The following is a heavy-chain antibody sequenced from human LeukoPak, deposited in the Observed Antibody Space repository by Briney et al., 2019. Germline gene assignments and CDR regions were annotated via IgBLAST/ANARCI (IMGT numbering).Heavy chain of an antibody. CDR2: ISYEGSDK. V-gene: IGHV3-30*03. CDR1: GFTFSSHG. D-gene: IGHD3-16*02. Sequence: RGCLRLSCAASGFTFSSHGMHWVRQAPGKGLEWVALISYEGSDKYYADSVKGRFTISRDNSKNTLYLQMNSLRAEDTAVYYCAGRWGFGGVIVVLDSWGQGTLVTVSS. J-gene: IGHJ4*02. CDR3: AGRWGFGGVIVVLDS.